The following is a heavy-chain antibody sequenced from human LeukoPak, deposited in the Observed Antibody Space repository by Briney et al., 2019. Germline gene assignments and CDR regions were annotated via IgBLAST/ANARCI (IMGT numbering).Heavy chain of an antibody. CDR2: VSDTGST. Sequence: SETLSLTCTVSGGSINSYYWSWIRQPPGTGLEWIGYVSDTGSTNYNPSLKSRVTISVDTSKNQFYLKLTSVTAADTAVYYCARTTTTFDDWGHGTLVTVSS. CDR1: GGSINSYY. CDR3: ARTTTTFDD. J-gene: IGHJ4*01. V-gene: IGHV4-59*01. D-gene: IGHD4-11*01.